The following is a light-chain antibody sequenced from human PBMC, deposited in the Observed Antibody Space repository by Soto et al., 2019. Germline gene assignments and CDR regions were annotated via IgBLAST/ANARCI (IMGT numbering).Light chain of an antibody. CDR2: DVS. V-gene: IGLV2-14*01. CDR1: SSDVGGYNY. CDR3: SSYPSSSTPLCV. Sequence: QSVLTQPASVSGSPGQSITISCTGTSSDVGGYNYVSWYQQHPGKAPKLMIYDVSNRPSGVSNRFSGSKSGNTASLTISGLQAEDVADYYCSSYPSSSTPLCVFGTGTKLTVL. J-gene: IGLJ1*01.